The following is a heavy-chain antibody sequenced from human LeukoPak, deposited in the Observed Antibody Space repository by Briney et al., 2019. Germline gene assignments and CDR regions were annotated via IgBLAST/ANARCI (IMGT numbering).Heavy chain of an antibody. CDR1: GFTFSSYS. CDR2: ISSSSYI. Sequence: GGSLRLSCAASGFTFSSYSMNWVRQAPGKGLEWVSSISSSSYIYYADSVKGRFTISRDNAKNSLYLQMNSLRAEDTAVYYCARDKTFGGVTTRGGVDYWGQGTLVTVSS. D-gene: IGHD3-16*01. J-gene: IGHJ4*02. CDR3: ARDKTFGGVTTRGGVDY. V-gene: IGHV3-21*01.